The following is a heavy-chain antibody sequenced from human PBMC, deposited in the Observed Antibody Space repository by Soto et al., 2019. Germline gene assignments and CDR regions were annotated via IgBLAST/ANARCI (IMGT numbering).Heavy chain of an antibody. Sequence: SVKVSCKASGGTFSSYAISWVRQAPGQGLEWMGGIIPIFGTANYAQKFQGRVTITADESTSTAYMELSSLRSEDTAVYYCARDRSGGSGSYYPDYWGQGTLVTVSS. J-gene: IGHJ4*02. CDR1: GGTFSSYA. D-gene: IGHD3-10*01. V-gene: IGHV1-69*13. CDR3: ARDRSGGSGSYYPDY. CDR2: IIPIFGTA.